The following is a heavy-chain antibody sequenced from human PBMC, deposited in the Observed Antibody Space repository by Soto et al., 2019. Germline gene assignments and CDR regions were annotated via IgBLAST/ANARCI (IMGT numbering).Heavy chain of an antibody. D-gene: IGHD3-3*01. CDR3: AASRITIFEVVTQRDYYYGMDV. CDR2: MNANSGNT. CDR1: GYTFTSYD. J-gene: IGHJ6*02. Sequence: ASVKVSCKASGYTFTSYDINWVRQATGQGLEWMGWMNANSGNTGYAQKFQGRVTMTRNTSISTAYMELSSLRSEDTAVYYCAASRITIFEVVTQRDYYYGMDVWGQGTTVTVSS. V-gene: IGHV1-8*01.